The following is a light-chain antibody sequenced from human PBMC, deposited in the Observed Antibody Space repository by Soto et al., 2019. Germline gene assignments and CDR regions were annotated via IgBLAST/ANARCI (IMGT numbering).Light chain of an antibody. V-gene: IGKV3-11*01. CDR2: DAS. CDR3: QQRSNWPRFT. J-gene: IGKJ3*01. CDR1: QSVSSY. Sequence: EIVLTQSPATLSLSPGERATLSCRASQSVSSYLAWYQQKPGQAPRLLIYDASNRATGIPARFSGSKSGTDFALTISSLAPEDFAVYYCQQRSNWPRFTFGPGTKVDIK.